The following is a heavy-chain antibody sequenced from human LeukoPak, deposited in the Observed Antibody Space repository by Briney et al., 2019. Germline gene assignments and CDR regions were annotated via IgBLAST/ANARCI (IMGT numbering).Heavy chain of an antibody. Sequence: GASVKVSCKASGYTFTSYGISWVRQAPGQGLEWMGWISAYNGNTNYAQKLQGRVTMTTDTSTSTAYMELRSLRSDDTAVYYCARADVFRYFDWLNPFDYWGQGTLVTVSS. CDR2: ISAYNGNT. CDR3: ARADVFRYFDWLNPFDY. V-gene: IGHV1-18*01. D-gene: IGHD3-9*01. J-gene: IGHJ4*02. CDR1: GYTFTSYG.